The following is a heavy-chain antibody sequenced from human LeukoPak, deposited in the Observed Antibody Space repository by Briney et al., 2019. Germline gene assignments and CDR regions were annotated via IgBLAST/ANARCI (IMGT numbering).Heavy chain of an antibody. V-gene: IGHV1-69*13. CDR3: ARSSLYSSSWYEPPSLGEDY. Sequence: SVKVSCKASGGTFSSYAISWVRQAPGQGLKWMGGIIPIFGTANYAQKFQGRVTITADESTSTAYMELSSLRSEDTAVYYCARSSLYSSSWYEPPSLGEDYWGQGTLVTVSS. CDR1: GGTFSSYA. CDR2: IIPIFGTA. D-gene: IGHD6-13*01. J-gene: IGHJ4*02.